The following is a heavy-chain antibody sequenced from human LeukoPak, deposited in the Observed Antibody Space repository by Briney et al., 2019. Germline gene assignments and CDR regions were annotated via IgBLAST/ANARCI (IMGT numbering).Heavy chain of an antibody. Sequence: ASVKVSCKASGYTFTSYYMHWVRQAPGQGLEWMGWINAGNGNTKYSQKFQGRVTIIRDTSASTAYMELSSLRSEDTAVYYCARGYCGGDCSVDFWGQGTLVTVSS. CDR1: GYTFTSYY. J-gene: IGHJ4*02. CDR3: ARGYCGGDCSVDF. D-gene: IGHD2-21*02. V-gene: IGHV1-3*01. CDR2: INAGNGNT.